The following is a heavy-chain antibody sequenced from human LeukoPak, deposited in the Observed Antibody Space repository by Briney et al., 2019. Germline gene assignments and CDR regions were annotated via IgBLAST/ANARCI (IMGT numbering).Heavy chain of an antibody. V-gene: IGHV1-69*05. Sequence: ASVKVSCKASGGTFNSYAISWVRQAPGQGLEWMGGIIPIFGTANYAQKFQGRVTITTDESTSTAYMELSSLRSEDTAVYYCARAGADPSYGWMYYFDYWGQGTLVTVSS. CDR1: GGTFNSYA. J-gene: IGHJ4*02. CDR3: ARAGADPSYGWMYYFDY. D-gene: IGHD5-18*01. CDR2: IIPIFGTA.